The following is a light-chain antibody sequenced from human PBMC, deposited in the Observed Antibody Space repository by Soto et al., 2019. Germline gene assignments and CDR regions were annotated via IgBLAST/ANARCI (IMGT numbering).Light chain of an antibody. CDR3: QQYGSSPIP. J-gene: IGKJ5*01. Sequence: ILMTQSPDTLSVSPGERATLSCRASQSVSSSYLAWYQQKPGQAPRLRIYGASSRATGIPDRFSGSGSGTDFPLTISRLEPEDFAVYYCQQYGSSPIPFGQGTRLAI. CDR2: GAS. CDR1: QSVSSSY. V-gene: IGKV3-20*01.